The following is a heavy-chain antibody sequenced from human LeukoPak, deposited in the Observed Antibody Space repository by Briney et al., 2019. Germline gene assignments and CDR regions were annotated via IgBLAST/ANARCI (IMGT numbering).Heavy chain of an antibody. J-gene: IGHJ3*02. D-gene: IGHD3-22*01. Sequence: SGGSLRLSCAASGFTVGNNYMAWVRQVPGKGLEWVAVISYDGSNKYYAESVQGRFNISRDNSKNTLYLQMNSLRAEDTAVYYCARDFYYDSRDAFDIWGQGTMVTVSS. V-gene: IGHV3-30*03. CDR3: ARDFYYDSRDAFDI. CDR2: ISYDGSNK. CDR1: GFTVGNNY.